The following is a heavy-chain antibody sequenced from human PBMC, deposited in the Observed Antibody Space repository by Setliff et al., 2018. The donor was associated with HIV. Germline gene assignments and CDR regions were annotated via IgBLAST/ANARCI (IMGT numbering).Heavy chain of an antibody. CDR1: AGSIRSSTYY. J-gene: IGHJ4*02. Sequence: SETLSLTCTVSAGSIRSSTYYWAWIRQPPGKGLEWIGTIYYSGSTYYNPSLKSRATISVDMSKNQFSLRLSSVTAADTAVYYCARRTLITGYDYWGQGTLVTVSS. D-gene: IGHD3-16*01. V-gene: IGHV4-39*01. CDR2: IYYSGST. CDR3: ARRTLITGYDY.